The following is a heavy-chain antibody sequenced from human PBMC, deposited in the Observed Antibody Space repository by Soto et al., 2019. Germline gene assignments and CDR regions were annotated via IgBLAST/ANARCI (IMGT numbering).Heavy chain of an antibody. CDR2: ISGNGFST. V-gene: IGHV3-23*01. J-gene: IGHJ4*02. CDR1: GFTFTNYA. Sequence: EVQLLESGGGRVQRGGSLRLSCAASGFTFTNYAMNWVHQTPGKGLEWVSAISGNGFSTYYADSVKGRFTIFRDNSRNTLELQMNSLRAEDTAVYYCAKAWSQSAYDSFYFDYWGQGTLVTVSS. D-gene: IGHD5-12*01. CDR3: AKAWSQSAYDSFYFDY.